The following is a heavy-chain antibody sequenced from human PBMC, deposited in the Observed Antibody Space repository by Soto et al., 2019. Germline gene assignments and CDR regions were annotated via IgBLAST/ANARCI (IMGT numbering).Heavy chain of an antibody. CDR2: INHSGST. D-gene: IGHD3-22*01. Sequence: PSETLSLTCAVYGGSFSGYYWSWIRQPPGKGLEWIGEINHSGSTNYNPSLKSRVTISVDTSKNQFSLKLSSVTAADTAVYYCARARTVLKGDSSGYSDYWGQGTLVTVPS. V-gene: IGHV4-34*01. J-gene: IGHJ4*02. CDR1: GGSFSGYY. CDR3: ARARTVLKGDSSGYSDY.